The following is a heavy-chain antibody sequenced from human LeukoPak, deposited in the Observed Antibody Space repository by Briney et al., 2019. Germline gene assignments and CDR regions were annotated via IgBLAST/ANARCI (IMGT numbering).Heavy chain of an antibody. D-gene: IGHD1-20*01. J-gene: IGHJ6*03. CDR2: INHSGST. CDR1: GGSFSGYY. Sequence: SETLSLTCAVYGGSFSGYYWSWIRQPPGKGLEWIGEINHSGSTNYNPPLTSRVTISVDTSKNQFSLKLSSVTAADTAVYYCASLTGTTDYYYYYMDVWGKGTTVTVSS. V-gene: IGHV4-34*01. CDR3: ASLTGTTDYYYYYMDV.